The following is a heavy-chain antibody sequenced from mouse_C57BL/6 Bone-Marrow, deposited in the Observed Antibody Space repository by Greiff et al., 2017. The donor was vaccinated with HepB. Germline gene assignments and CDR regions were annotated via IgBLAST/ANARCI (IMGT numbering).Heavy chain of an antibody. CDR2: IYPRSGNT. D-gene: IGHD6-2*01. J-gene: IGHJ2*01. V-gene: IGHV1-81*01. CDR1: GYTFTSYG. CDR3: ARSLPVWYFDY. Sequence: VQLQQSGAELARPGASVKLSCKASGYTFTSYGISWVKQRTGQGLEWIGEIYPRSGNTYYNEKFKGKSTLTADKSSSTAYMELRSLTSEDAAVYVCARSLPVWYFDYWGQGTTLTVAS.